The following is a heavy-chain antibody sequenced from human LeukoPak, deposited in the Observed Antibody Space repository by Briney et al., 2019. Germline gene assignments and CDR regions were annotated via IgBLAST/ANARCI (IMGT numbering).Heavy chain of an antibody. CDR2: IYYSRST. CDR1: GGSISSYY. J-gene: IGHJ4*02. Sequence: SETLSLTCTVSGGSISSYYWSWIRQPPGKGLEWIGYIYYSRSTNYNPSLKSRVTISVDTSKNQFSLKLSSVTAADTAVYYCARQIGSIDYWGQGTLVTVSS. V-gene: IGHV4-59*08. D-gene: IGHD2-2*01. CDR3: ARQIGSIDY.